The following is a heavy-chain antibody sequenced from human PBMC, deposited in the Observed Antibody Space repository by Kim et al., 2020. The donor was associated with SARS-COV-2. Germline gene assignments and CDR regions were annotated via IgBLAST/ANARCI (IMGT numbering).Heavy chain of an antibody. CDR3: ARVRITIFGAMDV. J-gene: IGHJ6*02. V-gene: IGHV4-59*01. CDR1: GGSISSYY. D-gene: IGHD3-3*01. CDR2: IYYSGST. Sequence: SETLSLTCTVSGGSISSYYWSWIRQPPGKGLEWIGYIYYSGSTNYNPSLKSRVTISVDTSKNQFSLKLSSVTAADTAVYYCARVRITIFGAMDVWGQGTT.